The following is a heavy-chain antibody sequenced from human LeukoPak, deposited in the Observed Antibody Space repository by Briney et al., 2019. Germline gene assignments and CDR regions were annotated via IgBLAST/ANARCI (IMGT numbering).Heavy chain of an antibody. D-gene: IGHD6-13*01. J-gene: IGHJ1*01. Sequence: PGGSLRLSCAASGFTFSSYAMHWVRQAPGKGLEWVAVISYDGSNKYYADSVKGRFTISRDNSKNTLYLQMNSLRAEDTAVCYCAREYPGIAAASPEYFRYWGQGTLVTVSS. CDR1: GFTFSSYA. CDR3: AREYPGIAAASPEYFRY. V-gene: IGHV3-30*04. CDR2: ISYDGSNK.